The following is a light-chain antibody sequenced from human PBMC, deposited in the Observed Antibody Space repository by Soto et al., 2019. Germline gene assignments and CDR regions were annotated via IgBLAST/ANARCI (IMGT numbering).Light chain of an antibody. V-gene: IGKV3-20*01. CDR1: QSVSSSY. J-gene: IGKJ1*01. Sequence: EIVLTQSAGTLSLSPGERATLSCRASQSVSSSYLAWYQQKPGQAPRLLIYGASSRATGIPDRFSGSGSGTDLTLTISRLEPEDFAVYYCQQYGSSPSTFGQGAKVEIK. CDR2: GAS. CDR3: QQYGSSPST.